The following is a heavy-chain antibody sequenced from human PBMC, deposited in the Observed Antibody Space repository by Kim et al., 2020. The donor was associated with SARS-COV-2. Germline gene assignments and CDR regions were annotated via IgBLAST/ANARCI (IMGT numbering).Heavy chain of an antibody. D-gene: IGHD3-10*01. J-gene: IGHJ6*01. CDR1: GGSFSGYY. CDR2: INHSGST. Sequence: SETLSLTCAVYGGSFSGYYWSWIRQPPGKGLEWIGEINHSGSTNYNPSLKSRVTISVDTSKNQFSLKLSSVTAADTAVYYCARGPSGIYYGSGRVYYGM. V-gene: IGHV4-34*01. CDR3: ARGPSGIYYGSGRVYYGM.